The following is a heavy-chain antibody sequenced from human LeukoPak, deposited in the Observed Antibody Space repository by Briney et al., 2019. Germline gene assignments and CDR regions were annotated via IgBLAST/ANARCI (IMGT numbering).Heavy chain of an antibody. J-gene: IGHJ4*02. D-gene: IGHD1-26*01. Sequence: VASVKVSCKAFGYTFTSNYMHWVRQAPGQGPEWMGVISPSGGSTTYAQKFQGRVTLTRDMSTSTDYLELSSLISDDTAVYYCARDGVGAGKNFDYWGQGTLVTVSS. CDR2: ISPSGGST. CDR3: ARDGVGAGKNFDY. V-gene: IGHV1-46*01. CDR1: GYTFTSNY.